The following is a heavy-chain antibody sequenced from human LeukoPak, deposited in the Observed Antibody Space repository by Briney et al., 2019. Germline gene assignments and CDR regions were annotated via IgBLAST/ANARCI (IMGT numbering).Heavy chain of an antibody. CDR3: ARADIVVVPAVILDSYYFDY. Sequence: PSETLSLTCAVYGGSFSGYYWSWIRQPPGKGLEWIGEINHSGSTNYNPSLKSRVTISLDTSKNQFSLKLGSVTAADTAVYYCARADIVVVPAVILDSYYFDYWGQGTLVTVSS. D-gene: IGHD2-2*01. J-gene: IGHJ4*02. V-gene: IGHV4-34*01. CDR2: INHSGST. CDR1: GGSFSGYY.